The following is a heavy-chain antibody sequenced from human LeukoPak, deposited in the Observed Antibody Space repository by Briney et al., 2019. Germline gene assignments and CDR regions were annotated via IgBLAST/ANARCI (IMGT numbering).Heavy chain of an antibody. J-gene: IGHJ4*02. CDR3: ARGRSTGFPYYFEY. CDR1: GYTFTSYD. V-gene: IGHV1-8*03. CDR2: MNPNSGNT. Sequence: ASVKVSCKASGYTFTSYDINWVRQGTGQGLEWMGWMNPNSGNTGYAQKFQGRVTITRNTSISTAYMELSGLRSEDTAVYYCARGRSTGFPYYFEYLGQGTLVTVSS.